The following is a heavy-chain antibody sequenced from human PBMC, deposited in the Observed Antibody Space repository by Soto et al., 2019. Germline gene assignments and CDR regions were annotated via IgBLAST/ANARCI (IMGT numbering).Heavy chain of an antibody. CDR2: IYSGGST. CDR1: GFTVSSNY. J-gene: IGHJ6*02. CDR3: ATPTTVTTNYYYGMDV. D-gene: IGHD4-17*01. V-gene: IGHV3-53*01. Sequence: LRLSCAASGFTVSSNYMSWVRQAPGKGLEWVSVIYSGGSTYYADSVKGRSTISRDNSKNTLYLQMNSLRAEDTAVYYCATPTTVTTNYYYGMDVWGQGTTVTVSS.